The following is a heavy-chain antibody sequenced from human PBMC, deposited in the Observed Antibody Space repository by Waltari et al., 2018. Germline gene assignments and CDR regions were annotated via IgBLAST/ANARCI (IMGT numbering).Heavy chain of an antibody. CDR2: VHGSGRT. CDR1: GDSMRSTYW. D-gene: IGHD2-15*01. J-gene: IGHJ4*02. CDR3: ARDRGRGLYLDS. Sequence: QLQLQESGPGLVKPSRTLSPTCAVSGDSMRSTYWWSWVRQPPGKGLEWIGQVHGSGRTNYNPSFASRVTVSLDTSTSQFSLKVTSAAAADTAVYYCARDRGRGLYLDSWGQGTLVTVSP. V-gene: IGHV4-4*02.